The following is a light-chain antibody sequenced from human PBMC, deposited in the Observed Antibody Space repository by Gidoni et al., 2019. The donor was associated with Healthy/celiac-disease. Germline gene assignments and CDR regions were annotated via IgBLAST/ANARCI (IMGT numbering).Light chain of an antibody. CDR2: AAS. CDR3: QQSYSTLVT. J-gene: IGKJ1*01. V-gene: IGKV1-39*01. CDR1: HSISSY. Sequence: EIQMTQSPSSLSASVGDSVTITCRASHSISSYLHWYQQKPGKAPNLLIYAASSLHSGVPSRFSGSGSGTDFTLTISSLHPEDFATYYFQQSYSTLVTFGQGTKVEIK.